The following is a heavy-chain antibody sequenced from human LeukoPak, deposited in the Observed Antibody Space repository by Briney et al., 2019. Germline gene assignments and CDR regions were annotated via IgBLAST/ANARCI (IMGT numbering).Heavy chain of an antibody. V-gene: IGHV3-7*01. J-gene: IGHJ4*02. CDR1: GFTFSSYW. D-gene: IGHD6-19*01. CDR2: IKQDGSDK. Sequence: PGGSLRLSCVASGFTFSSYWLSWVRQAPGKGLEWVANIKQDGSDKYYVDSVKGRFTISRDNAKNSLYLQMNSLRAEDTALYYCASHSDWKLDYWGQGTLVTVSS. CDR3: ASHSDWKLDY.